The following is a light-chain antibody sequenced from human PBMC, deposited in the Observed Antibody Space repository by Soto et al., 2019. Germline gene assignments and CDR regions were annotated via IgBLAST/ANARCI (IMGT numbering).Light chain of an antibody. CDR2: GAS. J-gene: IGKJ4*01. V-gene: IGKV3-20*01. Sequence: EIVLTQSPGTLSLSPGERATLSCRASQRISSSYLAWYQQKPGQAPRLLIYGASSRATGIPDRFSGSGSGTDFTLTISRLEPEDFAVYYCQQYANSPLTFGGGTMVEIK. CDR3: QQYANSPLT. CDR1: QRISSSY.